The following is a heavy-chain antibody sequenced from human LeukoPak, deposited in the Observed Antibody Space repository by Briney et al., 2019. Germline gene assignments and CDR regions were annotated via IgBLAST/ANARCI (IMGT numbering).Heavy chain of an antibody. CDR2: IKQDGSEK. CDR1: GFTFSSYW. Sequence: PGGSLRLSCAASGFTFSSYWMSWVRQAPGKGLEWVANIKQDGSEKYYVDSVKGRFTISRDNAKNSLYLQMNSLRAEDTAVYYCATYGGSGSYYAWFDPWGQGTLVTVSS. V-gene: IGHV3-7*01. CDR3: ATYGGSGSYYAWFDP. D-gene: IGHD1-26*01. J-gene: IGHJ5*02.